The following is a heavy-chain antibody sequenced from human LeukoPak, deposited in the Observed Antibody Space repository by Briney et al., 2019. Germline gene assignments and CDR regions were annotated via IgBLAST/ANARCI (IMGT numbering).Heavy chain of an antibody. J-gene: IGHJ3*02. CDR2: ISAYNGNT. D-gene: IGHD6-19*01. V-gene: IGHV1-18*01. CDR3: ARDLSSGWFGVYNDAFDI. Sequence: ASVKVSCKTSGFTFTKHGISWVRQAPGQGLEWMGWISAYNGNTNYAQKLQGRVTMTTDTSTSTAYMELRSLRSDDTAVYYCARDLSSGWFGVYNDAFDIWGQGTMVTVSS. CDR1: GFTFTKHG.